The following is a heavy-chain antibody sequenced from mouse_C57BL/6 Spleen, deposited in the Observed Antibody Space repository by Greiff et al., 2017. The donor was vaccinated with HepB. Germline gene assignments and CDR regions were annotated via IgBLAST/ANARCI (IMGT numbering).Heavy chain of an antibody. CDR3: AREVTTVVATGWYFDV. J-gene: IGHJ1*03. CDR2: ISSGGSYT. CDR1: GFTFSSYG. V-gene: IGHV5-6*01. Sequence: EVQVVESGGDLVKPGGSLKLSCAASGFTFSSYGMSWVRQTPDKRLEWVATISSGGSYTYYPDSVKGRFTISRDNAKNTLYLQMSSLKSEDTAMYYCAREVTTVVATGWYFDVWGTGTTVTVSS. D-gene: IGHD1-1*01.